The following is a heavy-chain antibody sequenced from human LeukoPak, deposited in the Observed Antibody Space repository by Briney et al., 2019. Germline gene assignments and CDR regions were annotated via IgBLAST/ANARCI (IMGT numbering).Heavy chain of an antibody. J-gene: IGHJ4*02. CDR1: GYSISSGYY. CDR3: ARHARNVLLWFGELTY. V-gene: IGHV4-38-2*02. CDR2: IYHGGST. D-gene: IGHD3-10*01. Sequence: SETLSLTCTVSGYSISSGYYWGWIRQSPGKGLEWSGSIYHGGSTDYNPSLKSRVTILVDRSKNQFSLELSSLTAADTAVYYCARHARNVLLWFGELTYWGQGTLVTVSS.